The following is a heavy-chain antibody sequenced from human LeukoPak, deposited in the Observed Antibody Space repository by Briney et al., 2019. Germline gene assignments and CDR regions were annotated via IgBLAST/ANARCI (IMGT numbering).Heavy chain of an antibody. D-gene: IGHD3-22*01. CDR2: INPNSGGT. J-gene: IGHJ4*02. Sequence: AASVKVSCKASGYTFSGYYMDWVRQAPGQGLEWMGWINPNSGGTNYAQKFQGWVTMTRDTSISTAYMELSRLRSDDTAVYYCARDSVNDGIDYWGQGTLVTVSS. V-gene: IGHV1-2*04. CDR3: ARDSVNDGIDY. CDR1: GYTFSGYY.